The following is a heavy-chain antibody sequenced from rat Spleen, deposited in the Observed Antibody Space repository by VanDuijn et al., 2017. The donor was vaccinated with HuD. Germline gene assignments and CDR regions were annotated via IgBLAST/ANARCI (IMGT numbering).Heavy chain of an antibody. J-gene: IGHJ4*01. CDR2: MYYDGDT. D-gene: IGHD5-1*01. Sequence: QVQLRESGPGLVQPSETLSLTCTVPGFSLTSYSVSWVRQPSGKGPEWMGRMYYDGDTAYNSAFKSRLSISRDTSKNQVFLKMSSLQTDDTGTYYCTRDPPGSSGVIDAWGQGASVTVSS. CDR3: TRDPPGSSGVIDA. V-gene: IGHV2-63*01. CDR1: GFSLTSYS.